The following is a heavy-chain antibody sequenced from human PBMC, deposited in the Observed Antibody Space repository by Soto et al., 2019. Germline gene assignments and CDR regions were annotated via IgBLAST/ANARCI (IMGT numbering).Heavy chain of an antibody. CDR3: AIEGNSYGYFYFDY. D-gene: IGHD5-18*01. Sequence: SETLSLTCAVYGGSFSGYYWSWIRQPPGKGLEWIGETNDSGSTKYNPSLKSRVTISVDTSKNQFSLKLSSVTAADTAVYYCAIEGNSYGYFYFDYWGQGTLVTVSS. J-gene: IGHJ4*02. V-gene: IGHV4-34*01. CDR1: GGSFSGYY. CDR2: TNDSGST.